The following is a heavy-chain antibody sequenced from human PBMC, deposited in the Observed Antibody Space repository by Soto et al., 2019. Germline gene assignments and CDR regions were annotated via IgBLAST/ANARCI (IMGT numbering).Heavy chain of an antibody. D-gene: IGHD3-10*01. CDR2: IYYSGST. V-gene: IGHV4-31*03. CDR1: GGSISSGGYY. Sequence: PSETLSLTCTVSGGSISSGGYYWSWIRQHPGKGLEWIGYIYYSGSTYYNPSLKSRVTISVDTSKNQFSLELSSVTAADTAVYYCAREIGDYYGSGSSLGYGMDVWGQGTTVTVSS. CDR3: AREIGDYYGSGSSLGYGMDV. J-gene: IGHJ6*02.